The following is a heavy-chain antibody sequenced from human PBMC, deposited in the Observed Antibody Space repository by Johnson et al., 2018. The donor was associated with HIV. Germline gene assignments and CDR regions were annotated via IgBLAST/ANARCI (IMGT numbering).Heavy chain of an antibody. D-gene: IGHD3-10*01. V-gene: IGHV3-30*02. Sequence: QVQLVESGGGVVQPGGSLRLSCVASGFTFSSYGMHWVRQAPGKGLEWLAFIRDDGSNKYYADSVKGRFTISRDNSKNTLHLQMNSLRAEDTAVYYCAKPYYGSGDVSFEIWGQGTLVTVSS. J-gene: IGHJ3*02. CDR2: IRDDGSNK. CDR3: AKPYYGSGDVSFEI. CDR1: GFTFSSYG.